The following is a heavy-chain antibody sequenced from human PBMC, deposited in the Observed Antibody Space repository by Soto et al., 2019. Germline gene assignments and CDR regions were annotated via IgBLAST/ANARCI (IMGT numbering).Heavy chain of an antibody. CDR3: AREDSSSWNYYYYYGMDV. D-gene: IGHD6-13*01. CDR2: TYYRSKWYN. CDR1: GDSVSSNSAA. V-gene: IGHV6-1*01. Sequence: SQTLSLTCAISGDSVSSNSAAWNWIRQSPSRGLEWLGRTYYRSKWYNDYAVSVKSRITINPDTSKNQFSLQLNSVTPEDTAVYYCAREDSSSWNYYYYYGMDVWGQGTTVTVSS. J-gene: IGHJ6*02.